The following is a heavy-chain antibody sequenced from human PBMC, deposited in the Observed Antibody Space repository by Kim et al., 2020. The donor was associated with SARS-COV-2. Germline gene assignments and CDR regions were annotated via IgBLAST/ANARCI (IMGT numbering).Heavy chain of an antibody. CDR1: GFTFSSYA. CDR2: IYSGGSST. D-gene: IGHD3-9*01. J-gene: IGHJ6*02. V-gene: IGHV3-23*03. CDR3: AKVNYDILTEWVVDYYYGMDV. Sequence: GGSLRLSCAASGFTFSSYAMSWVRQAPGKGLEWVSVIYSGGSSTYYADSVKGRFTISRDNSKNTLYLQMNSLRAEDTAVYYCAKVNYDILTEWVVDYYYGMDVWGQGTTVTVSS.